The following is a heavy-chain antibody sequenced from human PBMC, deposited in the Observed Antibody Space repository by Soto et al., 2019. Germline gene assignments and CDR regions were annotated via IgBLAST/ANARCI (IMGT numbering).Heavy chain of an antibody. V-gene: IGHV1-46*03. D-gene: IGHD6-19*01. CDR3: ARSLTEVVAGSADAFDI. Sequence: ASVKVSCKASGYTFTSYYMHWVRQAPGQGLEWMGIINPSGGSTSYAQKFQGRVTMTRDTSTSTVYMELSSLRSEDTAVYYCARSLTEVVAGSADAFDIWGQGTMVTVSS. CDR1: GYTFTSYY. J-gene: IGHJ3*02. CDR2: INPSGGST.